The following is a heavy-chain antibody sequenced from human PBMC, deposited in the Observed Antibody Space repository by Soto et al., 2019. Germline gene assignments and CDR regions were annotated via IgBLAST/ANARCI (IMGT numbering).Heavy chain of an antibody. CDR1: GFTFSSYS. CDR3: AREERGDGYNHYYSYGMDV. D-gene: IGHD5-12*01. J-gene: IGHJ6*02. V-gene: IGHV3-48*02. CDR2: ISSSRSTI. Sequence: GGSLILSCAASGFTFSSYSMNWVRQAPGKGLEWVSYISSSRSTIYYADSVKGRFTISRDNDKNSLYLQMSSLRDEDTAVYYFAREERGDGYNHYYSYGMDVWRQGTTVTVSS.